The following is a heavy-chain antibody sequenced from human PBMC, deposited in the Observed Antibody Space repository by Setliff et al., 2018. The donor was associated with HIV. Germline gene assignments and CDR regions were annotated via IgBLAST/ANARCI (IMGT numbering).Heavy chain of an antibody. D-gene: IGHD6-13*01. Sequence: PSETLSLTCTVSRGSVSSGSYYWSWIRQPAGKGLEWIGRIYTSGSTNYNPSLKSRVTISLDTSKNQFSLKLSSVTAADTAVYYCAREGIAAAGWYFDLWGRGTLVTVSS. V-gene: IGHV4-61*02. CDR3: AREGIAAAGWYFDL. J-gene: IGHJ2*01. CDR2: IYTSGST. CDR1: RGSVSSGSYY.